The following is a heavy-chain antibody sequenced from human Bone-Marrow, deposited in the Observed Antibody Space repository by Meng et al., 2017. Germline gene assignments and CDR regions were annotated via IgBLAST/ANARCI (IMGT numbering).Heavy chain of an antibody. CDR2: ITTSGDIT. D-gene: IGHD3-10*01. J-gene: IGHJ2*01. V-gene: IGHV3-23*01. Sequence: GGSLRLSCTASGFTFGDYAMSWFRQAPGKGLDWVSSITTSGDITYYADSVKGRFTISRDNSRNTLYLQMNSLRVEDTALYYCAKDLRGRGGSGMYFDLWGRGTLVTVSS. CDR3: AKDLRGRGGSGMYFDL. CDR1: GFTFGDYA.